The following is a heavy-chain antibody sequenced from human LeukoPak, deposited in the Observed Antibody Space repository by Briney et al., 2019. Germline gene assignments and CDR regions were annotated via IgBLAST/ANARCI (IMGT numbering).Heavy chain of an antibody. J-gene: IGHJ6*03. CDR1: GGSISSYY. Sequence: SETLSLTCTVSGGSISSYYWSWIRQPPGKGLEWIGYIYYSGSTNYNPSLTSRVTISVDTSKNQFSLKLSSVTAADTAVYYCARVRRDGYNFYYYYYMDVWGKGTTVTVSS. D-gene: IGHD5-24*01. CDR2: IYYSGST. CDR3: ARVRRDGYNFYYYYYMDV. V-gene: IGHV4-59*01.